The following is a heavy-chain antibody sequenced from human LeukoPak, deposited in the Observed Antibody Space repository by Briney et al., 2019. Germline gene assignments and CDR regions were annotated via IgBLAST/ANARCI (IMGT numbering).Heavy chain of an antibody. CDR1: GSTFSSYA. CDR3: AREGWVDYYDSSGLDY. CDR2: ISYDGSNK. D-gene: IGHD3-22*01. Sequence: GGSLRLSCAASGSTFSSYAMHWVRQAPGKGLEWVAVISYDGSNKYYADSVKGRFTISRDNSKNTLYLQMNSLRAEDTAVYYCAREGWVDYYDSSGLDYWGQGTLVTVSS. V-gene: IGHV3-30-3*01. J-gene: IGHJ4*02.